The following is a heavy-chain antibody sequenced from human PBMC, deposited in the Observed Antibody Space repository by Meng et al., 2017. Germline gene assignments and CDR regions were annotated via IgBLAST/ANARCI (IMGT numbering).Heavy chain of an antibody. J-gene: IGHJ3*02. CDR3: AKDSYSGSGSYRWGTFDI. CDR1: GFTFSSFA. V-gene: IGHV3-23*01. CDR2: ISGNGGGT. D-gene: IGHD3-10*01. Sequence: GESLKISCAASGFTFSSFAMSWVRQAPGKGLEWVSGISGNGGGTFYADSVKGRFSLSRDNSKNTLYLQMSSLRAEDTAVYYCAKDSYSGSGSYRWGTFDIWGQGSMVTVSS.